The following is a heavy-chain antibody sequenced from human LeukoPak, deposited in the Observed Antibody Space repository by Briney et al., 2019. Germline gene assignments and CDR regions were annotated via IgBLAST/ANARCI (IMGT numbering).Heavy chain of an antibody. D-gene: IGHD5-12*01. Sequence: SQTLSLTCTVSGGSISSGGYYWSWIRQHPGKGLEWIGYIYYSGSTYYNPSLKSRVTISVYTSKNQFSLKLSSVTAADTAVYYCARDLKSGYDGDAFDIWGQGTMVTVSS. CDR1: GGSISSGGYY. J-gene: IGHJ3*02. CDR3: ARDLKSGYDGDAFDI. CDR2: IYYSGST. V-gene: IGHV4-31*03.